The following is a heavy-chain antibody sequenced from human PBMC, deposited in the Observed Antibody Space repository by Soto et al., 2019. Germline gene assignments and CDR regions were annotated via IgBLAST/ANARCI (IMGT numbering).Heavy chain of an antibody. Sequence: GGSLRLSCTASGFTFGDYAMSWFRQAPGKGLEWVGFIRSKAYGGTTEYAASVKGRFTISRDDSKSIAYLQMNSLKTEDTAVYYCTRCGSYDFWSGYRVPYYYYYMDVWGKGTTVTVSS. CDR2: IRSKAYGGTT. CDR1: GFTFGDYA. CDR3: TRCGSYDFWSGYRVPYYYYYMDV. D-gene: IGHD3-3*01. J-gene: IGHJ6*03. V-gene: IGHV3-49*03.